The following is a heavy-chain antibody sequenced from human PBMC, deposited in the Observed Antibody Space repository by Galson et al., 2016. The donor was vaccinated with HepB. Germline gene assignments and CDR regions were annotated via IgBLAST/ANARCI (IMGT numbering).Heavy chain of an antibody. CDR2: INTANGNT. CDR1: GYTFTTYT. D-gene: IGHD6-25*01. Sequence: QSGAEVKKPGESLRTSCKASGYTFTTYTIHWVRQAPGQRLEWMGWINTANGNTKYSQNFQDRVTITRDTSATTVYMELSSLKSADTAVYYCARAPPPYIAAAARGYWFDPWGQGTLVTVSS. V-gene: IGHV1-3*04. J-gene: IGHJ5*02. CDR3: ARAPPPYIAAAARGYWFDP.